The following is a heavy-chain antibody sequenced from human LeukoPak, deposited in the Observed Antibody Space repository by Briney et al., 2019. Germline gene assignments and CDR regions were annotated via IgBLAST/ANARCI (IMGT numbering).Heavy chain of an antibody. CDR1: GGSISNDDYS. D-gene: IGHD2-15*01. J-gene: IGHJ4*02. CDR2: IYYSGNT. V-gene: IGHV4-30-4*07. CDR3: AREGYCSGGSCMDY. Sequence: PSKTLSLTCAVSGGSISNDDYSWTWIRQPPGKGLEWIGYIYYSGNTYYNPSLRSRITISVDTSKNQFSLKLSSVTAADTAVYYCAREGYCSGGSCMDYWGQGTLVTVSS.